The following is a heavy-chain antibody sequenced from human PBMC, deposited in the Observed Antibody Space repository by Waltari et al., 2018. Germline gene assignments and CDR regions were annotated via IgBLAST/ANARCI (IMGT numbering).Heavy chain of an antibody. CDR2: IKQEGSEK. Sequence: EVQLVESGGGLVQPGGSLRLSCAASGFTFSSYWMSWVRQAPGKGLGWVANIKQEGSEKYYVDSVKGRCTISRDNAKNSLYLQMNSLRAEDTAVYYCARGVSSSWYYAFDIWGQGTMVTVSS. V-gene: IGHV3-7*01. CDR1: GFTFSSYW. D-gene: IGHD6-13*01. CDR3: ARGVSSSWYYAFDI. J-gene: IGHJ3*02.